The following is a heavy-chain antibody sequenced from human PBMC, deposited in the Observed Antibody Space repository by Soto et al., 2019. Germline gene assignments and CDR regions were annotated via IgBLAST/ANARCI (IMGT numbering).Heavy chain of an antibody. V-gene: IGHV4-30-4*01. J-gene: IGHJ5*02. Sequence: PSETLSLTCTVSGGSISSGDYYWSWIRQPPGKGLEWIGYIYYSGSTYYNPSLKSRVTISVDTSKNQFSLKLSSVTAADTAVYYCARERQLGHIWFDPWGQGTLVT. CDR3: ARERQLGHIWFDP. CDR1: GGSISSGDYY. D-gene: IGHD6-13*01. CDR2: IYYSGST.